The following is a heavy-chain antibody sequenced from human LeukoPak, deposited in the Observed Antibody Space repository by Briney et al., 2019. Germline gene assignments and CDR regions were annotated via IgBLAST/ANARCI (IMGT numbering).Heavy chain of an antibody. D-gene: IGHD1-14*01. J-gene: IGHJ4*02. CDR2: ISTNNGNT. V-gene: IGHV1-18*01. Sequence: ASVKVSCKASGYTFTSYGITWVRQAPGQGLEGMGWISTNNGNTYCAQKLQGRVTMTTDTSTSTVYMELRSLRSDDTAVYYCARDSPLGNWDYWGQGTLVTVSS. CDR1: GYTFTSYG. CDR3: ARDSPLGNWDY.